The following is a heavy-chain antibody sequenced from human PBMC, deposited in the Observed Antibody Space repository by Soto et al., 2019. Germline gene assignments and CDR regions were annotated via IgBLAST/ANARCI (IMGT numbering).Heavy chain of an antibody. CDR1: GFTFSSYS. Sequence: GGSLRLSCTASGFTFSSYSMHWVRQAPGKGLVWVSGVYNDGSDTTYADFVKGRFPISRDNTKNTVYVQMNNLRAEDTAVYFCTTGRGYYFEYWGQGTLVTVSS. CDR2: VYNDGSDT. J-gene: IGHJ4*02. V-gene: IGHV3-74*01. CDR3: TTGRGYYFEY.